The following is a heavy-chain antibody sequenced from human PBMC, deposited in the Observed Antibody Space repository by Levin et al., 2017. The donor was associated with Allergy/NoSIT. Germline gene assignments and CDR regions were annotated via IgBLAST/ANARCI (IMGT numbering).Heavy chain of an antibody. CDR1: GGSITDYY. J-gene: IGHJ3*01. D-gene: IGHD6-19*01. CDR3: ARSSGVAGNLEAFDF. V-gene: IGHV4-59*01. Sequence: SETLSLTCTVSGGSITDYYWSWIRQSPGKGLEFIGYFYYGGTTDYNYSLKSRATISTDMSKNQFSLRLRSVTPADTAVYYCARSSGVAGNLEAFDFWGPGTTVIVSP. CDR2: FYYGGTT.